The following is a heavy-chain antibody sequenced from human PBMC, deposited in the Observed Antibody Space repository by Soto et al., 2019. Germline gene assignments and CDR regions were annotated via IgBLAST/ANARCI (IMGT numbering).Heavy chain of an antibody. CDR2: IWYDGSNK. Sequence: QVQLVESGGGVVQPGRSLRLSCAASGFTFSSYGMHWVRQAPGKGLEWVAVIWYDGSNKYYADSVKGRFTISRDNSKNTLYLQMNSLRAEDTAVYYCARGRRLTGNWFDPWGQGTLVTVSS. V-gene: IGHV3-33*01. CDR1: GFTFSSYG. D-gene: IGHD3-10*01. CDR3: ARGRRLTGNWFDP. J-gene: IGHJ5*02.